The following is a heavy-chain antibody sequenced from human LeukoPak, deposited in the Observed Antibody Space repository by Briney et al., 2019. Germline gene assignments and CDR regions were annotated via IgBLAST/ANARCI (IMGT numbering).Heavy chain of an antibody. V-gene: IGHV4-59*02. CDR1: GGSVSDYY. Sequence: SETLSLTCSVSGGSVSDYYWSWIRQSPGKGLEWIGYIYYTGSTSYNPSLRSRVTMSADTSKNQFSLKLSSVTAADTAVYYCARESMVRGVIIYYYYYMDVWGKGTTVTVSS. CDR3: ARESMVRGVIIYYYYYMDV. D-gene: IGHD3-10*01. J-gene: IGHJ6*03. CDR2: IYYTGST.